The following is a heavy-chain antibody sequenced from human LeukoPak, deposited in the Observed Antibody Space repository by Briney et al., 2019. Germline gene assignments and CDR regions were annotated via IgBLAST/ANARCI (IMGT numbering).Heavy chain of an antibody. Sequence: SETLSLTCIVSGASIRSSTYYWGWIRQPPEKGLEWIGNIYSSGGTYYNPSLKSRLTMSIDTSKNQFSLKLSSVTAADTAVYYCASTYYYDSSGSFDYWGQGTLVTVSS. V-gene: IGHV4-39*07. CDR1: GASIRSSTYY. J-gene: IGHJ4*02. CDR2: IYSSGGT. CDR3: ASTYYYDSSGSFDY. D-gene: IGHD3-22*01.